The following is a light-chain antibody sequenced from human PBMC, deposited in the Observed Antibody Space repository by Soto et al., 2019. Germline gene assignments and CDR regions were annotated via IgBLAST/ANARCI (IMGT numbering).Light chain of an antibody. CDR3: QQYDNYDIT. CDR1: QDISNY. CDR2: DAS. Sequence: DIQMTQSPSSLSASVGDRVTITCQASQDISNYLNWYQQKPGKAPKLLIYDASNLETGVLSRFSGSGSETHFTLTINSLQPEDIATYYCQQYDNYDITFGQGARLEIK. J-gene: IGKJ5*01. V-gene: IGKV1-33*01.